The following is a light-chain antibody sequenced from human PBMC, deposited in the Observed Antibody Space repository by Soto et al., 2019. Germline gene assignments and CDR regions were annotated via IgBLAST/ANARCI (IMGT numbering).Light chain of an antibody. CDR2: AAS. J-gene: IGKJ1*01. CDR3: QQSSSART. Sequence: DIQMTQSPSSLSASVGDRATITCRASQSTGIYLSWYQQRPGKAPKLLIYAASRLQSGVPSRFSGSGSGTDFTLTISSLQREDFATYYCQQSSSARTFGQGTKVEIK. V-gene: IGKV1-39*01. CDR1: QSTGIY.